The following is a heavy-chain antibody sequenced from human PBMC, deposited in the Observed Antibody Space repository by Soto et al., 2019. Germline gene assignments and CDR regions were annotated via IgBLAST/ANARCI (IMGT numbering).Heavy chain of an antibody. D-gene: IGHD6-19*01. CDR3: AAVAGTSAVVGYFEY. V-gene: IGHV1-69*02. J-gene: IGHJ4*02. CDR1: GGTFSSYT. Sequence: QALLVQSGAEVKKPGSSVKVSCKASGGTFSSYTLTWLRQAPGQGPEWMGRIIPALDIEDYAQKFQGRVTITADASTSTAYMELRSLRADDTAVYYGAAVAGTSAVVGYFEYWGQGTLVTVSS. CDR2: IIPALDIE.